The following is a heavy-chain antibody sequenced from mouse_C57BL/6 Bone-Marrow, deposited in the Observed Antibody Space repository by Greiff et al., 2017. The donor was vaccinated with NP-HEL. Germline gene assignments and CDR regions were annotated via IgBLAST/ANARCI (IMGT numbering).Heavy chain of an antibody. CDR3: TREGVTTQRYYFDY. CDR2: IYPGNSDT. V-gene: IGHV1-5*01. Sequence: EVQLQQSGTVLARPGASVQMSCKTSGYTFTSYWMHWVKQRPGQGLEWIGAIYPGNSDTSYNQKFKGKAKLTAVTSASTAYMELSSLTNEDSAVYYCTREGVTTQRYYFDYWGQGTTLTVSS. D-gene: IGHD2-2*01. CDR1: GYTFTSYW. J-gene: IGHJ2*01.